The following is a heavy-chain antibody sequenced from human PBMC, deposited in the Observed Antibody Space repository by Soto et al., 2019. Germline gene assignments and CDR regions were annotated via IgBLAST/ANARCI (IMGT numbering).Heavy chain of an antibody. J-gene: IGHJ5*02. V-gene: IGHV4-39*01. CDR2: IYYSGST. Sequence: SETLSLTCTVSGGSISSSSYYWGWIRQPPGKGLEWIGSIYYSGSTYYNPSLKSRVTISVDTSKNQFSLKLSSVTAADTAVYYCARTSRRLPRYNWFDPWGQGTLVTVSS. D-gene: IGHD6-25*01. CDR1: GGSISSSSYY. CDR3: ARTSRRLPRYNWFDP.